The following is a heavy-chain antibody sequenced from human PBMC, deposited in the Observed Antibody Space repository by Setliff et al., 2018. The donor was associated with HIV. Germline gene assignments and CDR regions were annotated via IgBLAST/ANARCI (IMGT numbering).Heavy chain of an antibody. D-gene: IGHD3-16*01. CDR1: GFTFNYHA. Sequence: GGSLRLSCAASGFTFNYHAMTWVRQATGKGLEWVSGIRGSGDSTFYAHSVKGRFTISRDNSRDTLYLEMNNLRAEDTALYYCAKDYTPTFWEYNWFDVWGQGTQVTVSS. J-gene: IGHJ5*02. CDR2: IRGSGDST. V-gene: IGHV3-23*01. CDR3: AKDYTPTFWEYNWFDV.